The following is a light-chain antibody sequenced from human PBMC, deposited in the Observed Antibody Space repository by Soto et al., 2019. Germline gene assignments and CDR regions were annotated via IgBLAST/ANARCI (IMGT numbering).Light chain of an antibody. Sequence: EIVMTQSPATLSVSPGERATLSCRASQSVGSNLAWYQQKPGQAPRLLIYGASTRSTSIPARFSASGSGTEFTLTISGRQSEDFAVVFCQQYNNWPPERTFGQGTKVEIK. CDR3: QQYNNWPPERT. CDR1: QSVGSN. CDR2: GAS. J-gene: IGKJ1*01. V-gene: IGKV3-15*01.